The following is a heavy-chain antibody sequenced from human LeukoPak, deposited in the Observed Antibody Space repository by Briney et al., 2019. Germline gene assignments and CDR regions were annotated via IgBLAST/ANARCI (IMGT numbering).Heavy chain of an antibody. V-gene: IGHV3-21*01. CDR2: ISSSNSYI. D-gene: IGHD1-26*01. Sequence: GGSLRLSCAASGFTFSSYSMNWVRQAPGKGLEWVASISSSNSYIFYADSVKGRFTISRDNAKNSLYLQMNSLRAEDTAVYYCARDPYSGSYGADYYYMDVWGKGTTVTISS. CDR3: ARDPYSGSYGADYYYMDV. J-gene: IGHJ6*03. CDR1: GFTFSSYS.